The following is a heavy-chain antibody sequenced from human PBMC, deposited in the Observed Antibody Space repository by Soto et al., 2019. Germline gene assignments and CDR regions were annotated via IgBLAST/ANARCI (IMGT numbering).Heavy chain of an antibody. D-gene: IGHD3-9*01. CDR3: ARDADILTGSDAFDI. CDR2: IGSSSSYT. CDR1: GFTFSDYY. Sequence: QVQLVESGGGLVKPGGSLRLSCAASGFTFSDYYMSWIRQAPGKGLEWVSYIGSSSSYTNYADSVKGRFTISRDSAKNSLYLQMNSLRAEDTAVYYYARDADILTGSDAFDIWGQGTMVTVSS. V-gene: IGHV3-11*05. J-gene: IGHJ3*02.